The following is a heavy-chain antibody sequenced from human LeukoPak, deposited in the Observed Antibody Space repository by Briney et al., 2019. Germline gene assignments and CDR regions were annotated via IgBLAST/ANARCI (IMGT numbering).Heavy chain of an antibody. V-gene: IGHV3-49*03. CDR2: IRSKAYGGTT. Sequence: GGSLRLSCTASGFTFGDYAMSWFRQAPGKGLEWVGFIRSKAYGGTTEYAASVKGRFTISRDDSKSIAYLQMNSLKTEDTALYYCAKERGYYYDSSGSYFDYWGQGTLVTVSS. CDR3: AKERGYYYDSSGSYFDY. CDR1: GFTFGDYA. D-gene: IGHD3-22*01. J-gene: IGHJ4*02.